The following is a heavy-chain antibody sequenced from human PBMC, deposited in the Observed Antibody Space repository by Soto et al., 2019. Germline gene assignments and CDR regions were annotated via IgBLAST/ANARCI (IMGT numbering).Heavy chain of an antibody. V-gene: IGHV4-4*02. CDR3: ARIAVAVSYYFDY. J-gene: IGHJ4*02. CDR2: IHHSGST. CDR1: GGSVSRSNW. Sequence: PSETLSLTCAVSGGSVSRSNWWSWVRQPPGKGLEWIAEIHHSGSTNYNASLRSRVTIEMDKSKNQFSLQLSSVTAADTAVYYCARIAVAVSYYFDYWGQGTLVTVSS. D-gene: IGHD6-19*01.